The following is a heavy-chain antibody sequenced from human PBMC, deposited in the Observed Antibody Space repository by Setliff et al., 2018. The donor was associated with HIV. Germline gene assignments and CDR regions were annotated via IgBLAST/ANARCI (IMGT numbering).Heavy chain of an antibody. V-gene: IGHV1-18*01. D-gene: IGHD3-10*01. CDR2: ISAYNGNT. J-gene: IGHJ6*02. CDR3: ARDVLLWFGELLTNNYYYYGMDV. Sequence: ASVKVSCKASGYTFTSYGISWVRQAPGQGLEWMGWISAYNGNTNYAQKLQGRVTMTTDTSTSTAYMELRSLRSDDTAVYYCARDVLLWFGELLTNNYYYYGMDVWGQGTTVTV. CDR1: GYTFTSYG.